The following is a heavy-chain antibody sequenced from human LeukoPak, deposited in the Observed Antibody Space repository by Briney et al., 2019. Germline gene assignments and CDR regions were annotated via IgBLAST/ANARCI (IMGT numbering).Heavy chain of an antibody. Sequence: GGSLGLSCAASGFTFSSHAMSWVRQAPGKGLEWVSGMSGSGGTTNYADSVKGRFTISRDNSKNTLCLQMNSLRAEDTAVYYCAQSYYYDSRGAYYFDCWGQGALVTVSS. D-gene: IGHD3-22*01. J-gene: IGHJ4*02. CDR3: AQSYYYDSRGAYYFDC. CDR1: GFTFSSHA. CDR2: MSGSGGTT. V-gene: IGHV3-23*01.